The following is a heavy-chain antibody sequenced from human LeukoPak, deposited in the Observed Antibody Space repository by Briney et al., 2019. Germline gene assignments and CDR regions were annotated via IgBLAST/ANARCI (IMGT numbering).Heavy chain of an antibody. D-gene: IGHD1-26*01. J-gene: IGHJ4*02. Sequence: ASVKVSCKASGYTFTGYYMHWVRQAPGQGLEWMGRINPNSGGTNYAQKFQGRVTMTRDTSISTAYMELSRLRSDDTAVYYSARVTTWYGGSYGYWGQGTLVTVSS. CDR2: INPNSGGT. V-gene: IGHV1-2*06. CDR1: GYTFTGYY. CDR3: ARVTTWYGGSYGY.